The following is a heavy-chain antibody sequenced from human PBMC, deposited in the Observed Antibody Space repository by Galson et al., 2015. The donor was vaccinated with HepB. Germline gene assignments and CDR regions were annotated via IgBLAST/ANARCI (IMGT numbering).Heavy chain of an antibody. CDR3: ARDSLFALWFGEFSCWFDT. J-gene: IGHJ5*02. CDR2: ISAYNGNT. V-gene: IGHV1-18*01. D-gene: IGHD3-10*01. CDR1: GYTFTSYG. Sequence: SVKVSCKASGYTFTSYGISWVRQAPGQGLEWMGWISAYNGNTNYAQKLQGRVTMTTDTSTSTAYMELRSLRSDDTAVYYCARDSLFALWFGEFSCWFDTWGQGTLVTVSS.